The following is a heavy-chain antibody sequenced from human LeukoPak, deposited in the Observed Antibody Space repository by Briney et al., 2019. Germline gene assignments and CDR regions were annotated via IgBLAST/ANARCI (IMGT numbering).Heavy chain of an antibody. Sequence: GGSLRLSCAASGFTFSSYAMSWVRQAPGKGLEWVSAISGSGGSTYYADSVKGWFTISRDNSKNTLYLQMNSLRAEDTAVYYCAKGLSITIFGVVIDYWGQGTLVTVSS. CDR1: GFTFSSYA. D-gene: IGHD3-3*01. CDR3: AKGLSITIFGVVIDY. V-gene: IGHV3-23*01. J-gene: IGHJ4*02. CDR2: ISGSGGST.